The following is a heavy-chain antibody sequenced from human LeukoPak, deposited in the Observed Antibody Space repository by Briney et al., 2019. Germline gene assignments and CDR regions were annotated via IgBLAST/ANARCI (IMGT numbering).Heavy chain of an antibody. CDR2: ISSSGSTI. Sequence: PGGSLRLSCAASGFTFSNYWMSWVRQAPGKGLEWVSYISSSGSTIYYADSVKGRFTISRDNAKNSLYLQMNSLRVEDTAIYYCAKDIVGGGNDYWGQGTLVTVSS. J-gene: IGHJ4*02. CDR3: AKDIVGGGNDY. CDR1: GFTFSNYW. V-gene: IGHV3-48*03. D-gene: IGHD2-21*01.